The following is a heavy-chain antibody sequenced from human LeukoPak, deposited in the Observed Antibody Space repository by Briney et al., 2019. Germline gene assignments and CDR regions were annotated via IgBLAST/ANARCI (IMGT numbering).Heavy chain of an antibody. CDR2: ISGNGYNT. J-gene: IGHJ4*02. CDR1: GFTFSDYA. Sequence: GGSLRLSCVASGFTFSDYAMSWVRQAPGKGLEWVSAISGNGYNTYYADSVKGRFTISSESSGNTLYLQMHNLRAEDTAVYYCAKGVRLWFAFYFDYWGQGTLVTVSS. CDR3: AKGVRLWFAFYFDY. D-gene: IGHD3-10*01. V-gene: IGHV3-23*01.